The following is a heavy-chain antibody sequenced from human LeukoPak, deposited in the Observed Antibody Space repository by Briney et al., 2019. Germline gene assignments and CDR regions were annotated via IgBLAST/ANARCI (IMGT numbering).Heavy chain of an antibody. V-gene: IGHV3-20*04. Sequence: GGSLRLSCAASGFTFDDYGMSWVRQAPGKGLEWVSGINWNGGSTGYADSVKGRFTISRDNAKNSLYLQMNSLRAEDTALYYCARDAHSYMVPGPSAPLGYWGQGTLVTVSS. CDR1: GFTFDDYG. D-gene: IGHD3-10*01. CDR3: ARDAHSYMVPGPSAPLGY. CDR2: INWNGGST. J-gene: IGHJ4*02.